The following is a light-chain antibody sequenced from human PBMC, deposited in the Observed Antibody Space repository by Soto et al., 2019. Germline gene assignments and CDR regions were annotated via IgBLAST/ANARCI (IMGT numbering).Light chain of an antibody. V-gene: IGLV4-60*02. CDR1: SGHSTYI. CDR3: ETWYSNTHKV. Sequence: QSVLTQSSSASASLGSSVKLTCILSSGHSTYIIAWHQQQPGKAPRFLMTLDRSGSYNRGSGVPDRFSGSSPGADRYLTISTLQFEDEGDYYCETWYSNTHKVFGGGTKVTVL. CDR2: LDRSGSY. J-gene: IGLJ3*02.